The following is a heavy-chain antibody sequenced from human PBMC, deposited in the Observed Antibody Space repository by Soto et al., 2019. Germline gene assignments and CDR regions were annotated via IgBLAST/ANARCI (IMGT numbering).Heavy chain of an antibody. Sequence: PSETLSLTCAVSGGSIISGGYSLICIRQPPGKGLEWIGYIYHSGSTYYNPSLKSRVTISVDRSKNQFSLKLSSVTAADTAVYYCARNDYYDSSGYYTNWFDPWGQGTLVTVSS. CDR1: GGSIISGGYS. J-gene: IGHJ5*02. CDR3: ARNDYYDSSGYYTNWFDP. V-gene: IGHV4-30-2*01. CDR2: IYHSGST. D-gene: IGHD3-22*01.